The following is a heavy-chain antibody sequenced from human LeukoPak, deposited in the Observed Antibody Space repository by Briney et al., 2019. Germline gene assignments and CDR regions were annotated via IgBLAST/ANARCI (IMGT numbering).Heavy chain of an antibody. V-gene: IGHV1-2*04. Sequence: ASVKVSCKASGYTFTDYYMQWVRQAPGQGLEWMGWINPNSGGTHYVQRFQGWVTMTRDTSISTAYMELSRLTSDDTAVYYCARGGPYYDSSRANDFNYWGQGPLVTV. D-gene: IGHD3-22*01. CDR1: GYTFTDYY. J-gene: IGHJ4*02. CDR3: ARGGPYYDSSRANDFNY. CDR2: INPNSGGT.